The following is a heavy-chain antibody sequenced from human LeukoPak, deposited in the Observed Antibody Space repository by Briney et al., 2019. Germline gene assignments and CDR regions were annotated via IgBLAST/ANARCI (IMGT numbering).Heavy chain of an antibody. Sequence: SETLSLTCTVSGDSINSDYWNWIRQPPGKGLEWIGFIYYSGSTNYNPSLKSRVTISVDTSKNQFSLKLSSVTAADTAVYYCAREGDYYDTPGAFDIWGQGTMVTVSS. V-gene: IGHV4-59*01. CDR2: IYYSGST. D-gene: IGHD3-22*01. CDR1: GDSINSDY. J-gene: IGHJ3*02. CDR3: AREGDYYDTPGAFDI.